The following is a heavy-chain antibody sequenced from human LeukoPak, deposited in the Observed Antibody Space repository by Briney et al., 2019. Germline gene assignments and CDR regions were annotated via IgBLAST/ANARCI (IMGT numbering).Heavy chain of an antibody. D-gene: IGHD6-13*01. V-gene: IGHV3-74*01. J-gene: IGHJ4*02. CDR2: INSDGSST. CDR1: GFAYSSFW. Sequence: GGSLRLSCGASGFAYSSFWMSWVRQAPGEGLVWVSRINSDGSSTSYADSVKGRFTISRDNAKNTLYLQMNSLRAEDTAVYYCARAVSRSSWPYFDYWGQGSLVTVSS. CDR3: ARAVSRSSWPYFDY.